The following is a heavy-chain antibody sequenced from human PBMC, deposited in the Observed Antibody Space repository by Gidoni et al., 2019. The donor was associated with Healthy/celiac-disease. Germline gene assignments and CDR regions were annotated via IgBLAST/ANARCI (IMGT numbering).Heavy chain of an antibody. J-gene: IGHJ6*02. D-gene: IGHD1-26*01. V-gene: IGHV3-30*18. CDR3: AKEAGIVGFYGMDV. Sequence: QVQLVESGGGVVQPGRSLRLSCAASGFTFSSYGMHWVRQAPGKGLEWVAVISYDGSNKYYADSVKGRFTISRDNSKNTLYLQMNSLRAEDTAVYYCAKEAGIVGFYGMDVWGQGTTVTVSS. CDR2: ISYDGSNK. CDR1: GFTFSSYG.